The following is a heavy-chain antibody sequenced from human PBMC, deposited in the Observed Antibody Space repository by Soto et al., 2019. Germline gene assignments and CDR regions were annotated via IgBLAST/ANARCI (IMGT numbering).Heavy chain of an antibody. CDR2: IYPGDSDT. V-gene: IGHV5-51*01. CDR3: ASQAAAGTGYYYYYGMDV. J-gene: IGHJ6*02. Sequence: PGESLKISCKGSGYSFTSYWIGWVRQMPGKGLEWMGIIYPGDSDTRYSPSFQGQVTISRDNAKNSLYLQMNSLRAEDTAVYYCASQAAAGTGYYYYYGMDVWGQGTTVTVSS. D-gene: IGHD6-13*01. CDR1: GYSFTSYW.